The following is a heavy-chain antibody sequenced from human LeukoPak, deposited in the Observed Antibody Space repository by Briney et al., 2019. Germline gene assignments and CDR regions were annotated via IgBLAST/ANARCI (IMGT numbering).Heavy chain of an antibody. Sequence: PSETLSLTCTVSGGSISSYYWSWIRQPPGKGLEWIGYIYYSGSTNYNPSLKSRVTISVDTSKNQFSLKLSSVTAADTAVYYCARDQDNEGWFDLGRQRTLVTLSS. CDR2: IYYSGST. J-gene: IGHJ5*02. CDR1: GGSISSYY. CDR3: ARDQDNEGWFDL. V-gene: IGHV4-59*01. D-gene: IGHD2-15*01.